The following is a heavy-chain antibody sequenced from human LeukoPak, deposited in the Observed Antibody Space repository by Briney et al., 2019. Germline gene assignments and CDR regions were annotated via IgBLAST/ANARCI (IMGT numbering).Heavy chain of an antibody. CDR2: IYNSGST. Sequence: SETLSLTCTVSGGSISSYYWSWIRQPPGKGLEWIGYIYNSGSTNYNPSLKSRVTISVDTSKNQFSLNLSSVTAADTAVYYCASTGELLFEFDYWGQGTLVTVSS. CDR1: GGSISSYY. CDR3: ASTGELLFEFDY. D-gene: IGHD3-10*01. V-gene: IGHV4-59*08. J-gene: IGHJ4*02.